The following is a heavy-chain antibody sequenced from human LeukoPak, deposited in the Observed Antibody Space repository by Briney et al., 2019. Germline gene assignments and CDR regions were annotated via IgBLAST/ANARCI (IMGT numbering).Heavy chain of an antibody. D-gene: IGHD6-19*01. CDR3: ARAAVAGINY. V-gene: IGHV4-34*01. CDR1: GGSFSGYY. Sequence: SETLSLTCAVYGGSFSGYYWSWIRQPPGKGLEWIGEISHSGSTNYNPSLKSRVTISVDTSKNQFSLKLSSVTAADTAVYYCARAAVAGINYWGQGTLVTVSS. J-gene: IGHJ4*02. CDR2: ISHSGST.